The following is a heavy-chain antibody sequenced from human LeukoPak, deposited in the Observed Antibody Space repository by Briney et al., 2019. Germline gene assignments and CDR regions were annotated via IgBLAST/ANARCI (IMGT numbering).Heavy chain of an antibody. D-gene: IGHD6-6*01. V-gene: IGHV3-30-3*01. CDR2: ISYDGSNK. Sequence: GGSLRLSCAASGFTFSSYATHWVRQAPGKGLEWVAVISYDGSNKYYADSVKGRFTISRDNSKNTLYLQMNSLRAEDTAVYYCATSQEYSSSSYWGQGTLVTVSS. CDR3: ATSQEYSSSSY. J-gene: IGHJ4*02. CDR1: GFTFSSYA.